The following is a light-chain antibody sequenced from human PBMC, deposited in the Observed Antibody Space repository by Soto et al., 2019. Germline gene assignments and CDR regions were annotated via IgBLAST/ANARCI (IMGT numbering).Light chain of an antibody. Sequence: DIVLTQSPGPLSLSPGERATLSCRDSQSVTNNYLAWYQQKHGQAPRLXIDGASSRDTGVPDRFSGTGAGTECTRTISRLEPEDFEVVDCQQYGNSTITFGQGTRLEIK. V-gene: IGKV3-20*01. CDR1: QSVTNNY. CDR3: QQYGNSTIT. CDR2: GAS. J-gene: IGKJ5*01.